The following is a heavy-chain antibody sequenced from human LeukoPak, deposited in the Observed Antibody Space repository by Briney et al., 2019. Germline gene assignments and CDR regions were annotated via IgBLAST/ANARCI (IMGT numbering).Heavy chain of an antibody. Sequence: ASVTVSCKASGYTFTSYGISWVRQAPAQGLEWMGWINPYNVNTNYAQKFQGRVTMTTDTSTSTAYMELRSLRSDDTAVYYCARDWGETTDLDYWGQGTLVTVSS. D-gene: IGHD4-17*01. CDR2: INPYNVNT. J-gene: IGHJ4*02. CDR3: ARDWGETTDLDY. CDR1: GYTFTSYG. V-gene: IGHV1-18*01.